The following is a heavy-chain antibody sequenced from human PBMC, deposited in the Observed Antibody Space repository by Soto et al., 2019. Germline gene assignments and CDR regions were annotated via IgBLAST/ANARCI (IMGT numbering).Heavy chain of an antibody. D-gene: IGHD3-9*01. CDR3: ATAGLTGNV. J-gene: IGHJ6*02. CDR2: ISVSGTMR. V-gene: IGHV3-48*03. Sequence: GGSLRLSCVPSGFTFSSYEMNWVRQAPGKGLEWVSYISVSGTMRFYADAVKGRFTISRDNTKKILYLQMNSLRAEDTALYYCATAGLTGNVWGQGTTVTVSS. CDR1: GFTFSSYE.